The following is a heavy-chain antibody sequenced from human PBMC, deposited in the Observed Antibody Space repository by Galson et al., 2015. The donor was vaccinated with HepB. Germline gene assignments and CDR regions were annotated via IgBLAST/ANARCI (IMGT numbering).Heavy chain of an antibody. V-gene: IGHV3-33*08. CDR3: AREVAVAGRITNYFDY. Sequence: SLRLSCAASGFTFSSYGMHWVRQAPGKGLEWVAVIWYDGSNKYYADSVKGRLTISRDNSKNTLYLQMNSLRAEDTAVYYCAREVAVAGRITNYFDYWGQGTLVTVSS. D-gene: IGHD6-19*01. CDR2: IWYDGSNK. J-gene: IGHJ4*02. CDR1: GFTFSSYG.